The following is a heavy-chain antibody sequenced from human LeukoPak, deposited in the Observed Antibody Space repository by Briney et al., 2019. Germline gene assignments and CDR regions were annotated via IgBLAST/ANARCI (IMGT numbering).Heavy chain of an antibody. CDR3: AKVSLTGVYDY. Sequence: GGSLRLSCAASGFTFSSYGMHWVRQAPGKGLEWVAVISYDGSNKYYADSVKGRFTISRDNSKNTLYLQMNSLRAEDTAVYYCAKVSLTGVYDYWGQGTLVTVSS. CDR2: ISYDGSNK. CDR1: GFTFSSYG. J-gene: IGHJ4*02. V-gene: IGHV3-30*18. D-gene: IGHD7-27*01.